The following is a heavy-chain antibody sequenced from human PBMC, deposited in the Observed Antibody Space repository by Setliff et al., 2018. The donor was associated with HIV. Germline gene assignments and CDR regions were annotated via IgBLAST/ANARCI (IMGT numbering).Heavy chain of an antibody. Sequence: SETLSLTCTVSGVSIVSSRLYWCWSRQPPGKGLEWVASIYYSGRTYYNPSPSLKDRLTISVDTSKNQFSLKLTSVTAADTAVYYCARAFDSSAPWIDLWAQGTLVTVSS. CDR3: ARAFDSSAPWIDL. V-gene: IGHV4-39*07. J-gene: IGHJ5*02. CDR1: GVSIVSSRLY. D-gene: IGHD3-22*01. CDR2: IYYSGRT.